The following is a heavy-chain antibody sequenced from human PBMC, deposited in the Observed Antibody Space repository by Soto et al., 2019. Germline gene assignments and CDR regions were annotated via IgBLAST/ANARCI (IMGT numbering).Heavy chain of an antibody. V-gene: IGHV3-23*01. CDR3: TTTPYYDFWSGYLGWFDP. Sequence: EVQLLESGGGLVQPGGSLRLSCAASGFTFSSYAMSWVRQAPGKGLEWVSAISGSGGSTYYADSVKGRFTISRDNSKNTLYLQMNSLRAEDTDVYYCTTTPYYDFWSGYLGWFDPWGQGTLVTLSS. D-gene: IGHD3-3*01. J-gene: IGHJ5*02. CDR1: GFTFSSYA. CDR2: ISGSGGST.